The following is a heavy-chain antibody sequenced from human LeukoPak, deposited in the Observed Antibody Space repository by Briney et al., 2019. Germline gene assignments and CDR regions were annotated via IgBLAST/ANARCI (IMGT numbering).Heavy chain of an antibody. D-gene: IGHD1-26*01. Sequence: SVKVSCKASGGTFSSYAISWVRQAPGQGLEWMGGIIPIFGTANYAQKFQGRVTITADEFTSTAYMELSSLRSEDTAVYYCARDIKETVGATHFDYWGQGTLVTVSS. CDR2: IIPIFGTA. CDR3: ARDIKETVGATHFDY. J-gene: IGHJ4*02. CDR1: GGTFSSYA. V-gene: IGHV1-69*13.